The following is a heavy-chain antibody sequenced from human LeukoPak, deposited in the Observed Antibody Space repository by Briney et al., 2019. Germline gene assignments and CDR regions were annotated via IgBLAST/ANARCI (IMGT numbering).Heavy chain of an antibody. Sequence: PGGSLRLSCAASGFTFDDYAMHWVRQAPGKGLEWVSYISSSGSTIYYADSVKGRFTISRDNAKNSLYLQMNSLRAEDTAVYYCARVQYSSGWYWDYYYYYMDVWGKGTTVTVSS. CDR2: ISSSGSTI. V-gene: IGHV3-48*03. CDR3: ARVQYSSGWYWDYYYYYMDV. CDR1: GFTFDDYA. D-gene: IGHD6-19*01. J-gene: IGHJ6*03.